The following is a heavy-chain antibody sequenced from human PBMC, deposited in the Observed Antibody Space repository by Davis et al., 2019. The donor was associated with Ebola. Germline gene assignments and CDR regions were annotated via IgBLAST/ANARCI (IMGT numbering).Heavy chain of an antibody. CDR2: TSSSSDYI. J-gene: IGHJ3*02. V-gene: IGHV3-21*01. CDR3: TRESTADDAFDI. Sequence: GESLKISCAASGFTFSTYSMNWVRQAPGKGLEWVSSTSSSSDYIYYADSVKGRFTISRDNAKNSLYLQVSSLRAEDTAVYHCTRESTADDAFDIWGQGTMVTVSS. D-gene: IGHD2-21*02. CDR1: GFTFSTYS.